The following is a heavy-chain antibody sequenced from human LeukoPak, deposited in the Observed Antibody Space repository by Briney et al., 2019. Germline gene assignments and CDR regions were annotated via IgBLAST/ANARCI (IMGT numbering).Heavy chain of an antibody. CDR2: MNPNSGNT. V-gene: IGHV1-8*01. D-gene: IGHD3-10*01. CDR1: GYTFTSYD. J-gene: IGHJ4*02. CDR3: ARGGNYYYGSGS. Sequence: ASVKVSCKASGYTFTSYDINWVRQATGQGLEWMGWMNPNSGNTGYAQKFRGRVTMTRNTSISTAYMELSSLRSEDTAVYYCARGGNYYYGSGSWGQGTLVTVSS.